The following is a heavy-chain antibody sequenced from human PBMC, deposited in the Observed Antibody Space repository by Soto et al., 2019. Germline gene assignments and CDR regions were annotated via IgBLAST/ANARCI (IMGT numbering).Heavy chain of an antibody. V-gene: IGHV1-18*01. D-gene: IGHD3-9*01. CDR1: GYTFTNYG. Sequence: QVQLVQSGAEVKKPGASVKVSCKASGYTFTNYGITWMRQAPDQELEWMGWISAYNGNTYYAQKFQGRLTITTDASTNTAYMDLRSLRSDDTAVYYCARKGTGYPTDHWGQGTLVTVSS. CDR2: ISAYNGNT. CDR3: ARKGTGYPTDH. J-gene: IGHJ5*02.